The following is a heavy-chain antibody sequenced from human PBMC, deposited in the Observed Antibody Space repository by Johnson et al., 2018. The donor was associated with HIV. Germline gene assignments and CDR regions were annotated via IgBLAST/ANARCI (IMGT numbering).Heavy chain of an antibody. CDR3: ARVPEGDDDAFDI. V-gene: IGHV3-30*02. CDR2: IRYDGRNK. Sequence: QVQLVESGGGVVQPGGSLRLSCAASGFTFSSYGMHWVRQAPGKGLEWVAFIRYDGRNKYYVDSVKGRFTISRDNAKNSLYLQRNCLRAEDTAVYYCARVPEGDDDAFDIWGQGTMGTVSS. J-gene: IGHJ3*02. CDR1: GFTFSSYG. D-gene: IGHD2-21*01.